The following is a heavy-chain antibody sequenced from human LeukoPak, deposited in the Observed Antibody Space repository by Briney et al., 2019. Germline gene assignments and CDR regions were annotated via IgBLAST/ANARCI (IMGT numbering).Heavy chain of an antibody. V-gene: IGHV3-30*18. CDR1: GFTFSSYG. D-gene: IGHD6-19*01. CDR3: AKSRGPYYYGMDV. Sequence: PGRSLRLSCAASGFTFSSYGMHWVRQAPGKGLEWVAVISYDGSNKYYADSVKGRFTISRDNSKNTLYLQMNSLRAEDTAAYYCAKSRGPYYYGMDVWGQGTTVTVSS. CDR2: ISYDGSNK. J-gene: IGHJ6*02.